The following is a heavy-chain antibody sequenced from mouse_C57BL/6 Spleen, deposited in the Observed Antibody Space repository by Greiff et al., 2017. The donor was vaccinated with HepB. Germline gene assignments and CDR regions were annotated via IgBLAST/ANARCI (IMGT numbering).Heavy chain of an antibody. J-gene: IGHJ4*01. CDR2: ISSGSSTI. V-gene: IGHV5-17*01. CDR3: ARRVYYGSSYYYAMDY. CDR1: GFTFSDYG. D-gene: IGHD1-1*01. Sequence: EVKLVESGGGLVKPGGSLKLSCAASGFTFSDYGMHWVRQAPEKGLEWVAYISSGSSTIYYADTVKGRFTISRDNAKNTLFLQMTSLRSEDTAMYYCARRVYYGSSYYYAMDYWGQGTSVTVSS.